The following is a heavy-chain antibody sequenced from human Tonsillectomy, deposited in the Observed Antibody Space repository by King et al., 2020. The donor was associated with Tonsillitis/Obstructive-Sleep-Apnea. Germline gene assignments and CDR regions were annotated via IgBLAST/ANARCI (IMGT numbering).Heavy chain of an antibody. CDR1: GHSFTYYW. CDR3: ARQGSDWYFDL. V-gene: IGHV5-51*01. D-gene: IGHD3-10*01. J-gene: IGHJ2*01. Sequence: VQLVESGAEVKKAGESLKISCKGSGHSFTYYWIGWVRQIPGKGLELMGIIYPGDSETRYSPSFQGQVTMSADKSINTAYLQWSSLKASDTAIYYCARQGSDWYFDLWGRGTLVTVSS. CDR2: IYPGDSET.